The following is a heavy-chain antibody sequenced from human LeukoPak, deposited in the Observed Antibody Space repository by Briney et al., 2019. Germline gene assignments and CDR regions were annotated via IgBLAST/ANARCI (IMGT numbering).Heavy chain of an antibody. D-gene: IGHD3-22*01. V-gene: IGHV4-31*03. CDR1: GASFNSDEQY. J-gene: IGHJ4*02. CDR2: IHPSGML. CDR3: SRGLDSRKLGY. Sequence: SETLSLTCTVSGASFNSDEQYWNWIRQSPGKGLEWMGSIHPSGMLYNNPSLESRVTMSRDTSKNQFSLNLNSVTAADTAVYLCSRGLDSRKLGYWGQGILVTVSS.